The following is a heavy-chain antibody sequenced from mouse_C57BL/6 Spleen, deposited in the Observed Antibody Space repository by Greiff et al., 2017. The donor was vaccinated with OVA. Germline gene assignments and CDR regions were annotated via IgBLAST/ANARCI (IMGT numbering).Heavy chain of an antibody. V-gene: IGHV1-80*01. D-gene: IGHD2-3*01. CDR1: GYAFSSYW. J-gene: IGHJ4*01. CDR3: ARSDYDGYYVGAMDY. Sequence: VQGVESGAELVKPGASVKISCKASGYAFSSYWMNWVKQRPGKGLEWIGQIYPGDGDTNYNGKFKGKATLTADKSSSTAYMQLSSLTSEDSAVYFCARSDYDGYYVGAMDYWGQGTSVTVSS. CDR2: IYPGDGDT.